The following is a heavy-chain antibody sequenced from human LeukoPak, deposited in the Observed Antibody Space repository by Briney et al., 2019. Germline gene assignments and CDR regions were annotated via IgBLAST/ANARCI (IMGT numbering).Heavy chain of an antibody. CDR3: ARYDFWSGTIDY. CDR2: VSYTGST. D-gene: IGHD3-3*01. CDR1: GASISSRSYY. V-gene: IGHV4-39*01. J-gene: IGHJ4*02. Sequence: SETLSLTCAVSGASISSRSYYWGWVRQPPGKGLEWIASVSYTGSTYYNPSLKSRVTVLRDSSKNQISLNVTSVTAADTAVYYCARYDFWSGTIDYWGQGTLVTVSS.